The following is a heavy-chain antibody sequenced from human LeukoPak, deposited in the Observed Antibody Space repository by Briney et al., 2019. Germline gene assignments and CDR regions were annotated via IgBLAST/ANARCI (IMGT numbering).Heavy chain of an antibody. D-gene: IGHD3-16*02. CDR3: TTDMGVWGSYRLDY. CDR2: IKSKTDGGTT. V-gene: IGHV3-15*01. Sequence: PGGSLRPSCAASGFTFSDHYMDWVRQAPGKGLEWVGRIKSKTDGGTTDYAAPVKGRFTISRDDSKNTLYLQMNSLKTEDTAVYYCTTDMGVWGSYRLDYWGQGTLVTVSS. CDR1: GFTFSDHY. J-gene: IGHJ4*02.